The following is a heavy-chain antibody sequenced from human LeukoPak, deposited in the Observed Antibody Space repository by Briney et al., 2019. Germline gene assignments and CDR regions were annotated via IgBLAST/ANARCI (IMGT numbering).Heavy chain of an antibody. CDR2: ISWNSGSI. CDR3: AKDRDIVATVFDY. V-gene: IGHV3-9*01. D-gene: IGHD5-12*01. J-gene: IGHJ4*02. CDR1: GFTFDDYA. Sequence: GRSLRISCAASGFTFDDYAMHWVRQAPGKGLEWVSGISWNSGSIGYADSVKGRFTISRDNAKNSLYLQMNSLRAEDTALYYCAKDRDIVATVFDYWGQGTLVTVSS.